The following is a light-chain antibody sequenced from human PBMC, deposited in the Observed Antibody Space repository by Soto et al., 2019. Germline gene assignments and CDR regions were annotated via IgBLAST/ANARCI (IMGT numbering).Light chain of an antibody. CDR3: QQYGSSGT. CDR2: GAS. CDR1: HSVTSNY. J-gene: IGKJ1*01. V-gene: IGKV3-20*01. Sequence: EIALTQSPGTLSLSPGERATLSCRASHSVTSNYLAWYQQKPGQAPRLLMFGASIRDTGIPDRFSGSGSGTDFTLTISRLEPEDFAVYYCQQYGSSGTFGQGTKVDIK.